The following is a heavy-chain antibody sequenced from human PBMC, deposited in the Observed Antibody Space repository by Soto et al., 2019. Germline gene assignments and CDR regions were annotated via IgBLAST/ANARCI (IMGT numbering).Heavy chain of an antibody. CDR1: GFTFSNAW. V-gene: IGHV3-15*01. Sequence: GGSLRLSCGACGFTFSNAWMSWVRQAPGKGLEWVGRIKSKTNGGTTDYAAPVKDRFTISRDDSKNTLYLQMNSLKTEDTAVYYCTTDDPINKNWGQGTLVTVSS. CDR3: TTDDPINKN. CDR2: IKSKTNGGTT. J-gene: IGHJ4*02.